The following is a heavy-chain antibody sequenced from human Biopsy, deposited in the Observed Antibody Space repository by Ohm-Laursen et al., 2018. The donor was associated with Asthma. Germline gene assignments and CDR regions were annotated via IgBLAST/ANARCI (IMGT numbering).Heavy chain of an antibody. Sequence: ATQTLTLTCSFSGFSLSSSGANVNWIRQPPGKALEWLARIDWEEDKFYSTSLRTRLTISKGSSEDQVVLTMANMGPVGTATYYCTRHNDYWGPGILVTVSS. CDR3: TRHNDY. CDR2: IDWEEDK. D-gene: IGHD1-14*01. J-gene: IGHJ4*02. V-gene: IGHV2-70*04. CDR1: GFSLSSSGAN.